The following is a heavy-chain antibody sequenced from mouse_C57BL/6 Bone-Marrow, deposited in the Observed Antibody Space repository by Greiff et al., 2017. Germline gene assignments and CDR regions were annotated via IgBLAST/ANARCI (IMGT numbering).Heavy chain of an antibody. CDR2: IDPSDSYT. D-gene: IGHD1-1*01. J-gene: IGHJ3*01. CDR1: GYTFTSYW. Sequence: QVQLQQPGAELVMPGASVKLSCKASGYTFTSYWMHWVKQRPGQGLEWIGEIDPSDSYTNYNQKFKGKSTLTVDKSSSTAYMQLSSLTSAHSAVYYCAGESYGSSDWCAYWGQGTLVTVSA. V-gene: IGHV1-69*01. CDR3: AGESYGSSDWCAY.